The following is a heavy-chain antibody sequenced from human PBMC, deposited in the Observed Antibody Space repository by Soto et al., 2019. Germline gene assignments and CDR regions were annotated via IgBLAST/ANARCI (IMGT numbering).Heavy chain of an antibody. CDR2: IYYSGNT. V-gene: IGHV4-39*01. CDR3: AGLPGITHFGREY. J-gene: IGHJ4*02. Sequence: QLQLQESGPGLVKPSENLSLTCSVSGGSISSPSYYWGWIRQPPGKVLEWIGSIYYSGNTYYNPSLKSRVPIFLDTSRNQFSLKVNSVTAADPAVYFRAGLPGITHFGREYWGQGTLVTVSS. D-gene: IGHD3-16*01. CDR1: GGSISSPSYY.